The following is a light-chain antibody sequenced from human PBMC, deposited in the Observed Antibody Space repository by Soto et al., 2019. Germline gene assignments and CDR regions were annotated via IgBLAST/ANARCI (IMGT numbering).Light chain of an antibody. CDR2: DVS. CDR3: SSYTSSSTRV. V-gene: IGLV2-14*01. CDR1: SSDVGGYNY. J-gene: IGLJ1*01. Sequence: QSALTQPASVSGSPGQSITISCTGTSSDVGGYNYVPWYQQHPGKAPKLVIFDVSDRPSGVSNRFSGSKSGNTASLTISGLQAEDEADYYCSSYTSSSTRVFGTGTKLTVL.